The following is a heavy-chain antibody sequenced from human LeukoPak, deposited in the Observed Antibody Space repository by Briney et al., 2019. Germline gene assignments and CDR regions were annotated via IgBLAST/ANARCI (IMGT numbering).Heavy chain of an antibody. CDR1: GFTFSDYY. D-gene: IGHD1-26*01. CDR2: ISSSTYT. J-gene: IGHJ4*02. Sequence: PGGSLRLSCAAPGFTFSDYYMSWIRQAPGKGLEWVSYISSSTYTNYVDSVKGRFTISRDNAKNSMYLQMNSLRAEDTAVYYCARISGSYVFDYWGQGTLVTVSS. V-gene: IGHV3-11*03. CDR3: ARISGSYVFDY.